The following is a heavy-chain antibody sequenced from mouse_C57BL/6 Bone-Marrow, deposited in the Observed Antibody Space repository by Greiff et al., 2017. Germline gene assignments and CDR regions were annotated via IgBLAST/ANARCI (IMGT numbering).Heavy chain of an antibody. D-gene: IGHD2-5*01. CDR2: ISDGGSYT. V-gene: IGHV5-4*01. CDR1: GFTFSSYA. J-gene: IGHJ3*01. CDR3: ARPSYYSNWWVAWFAY. Sequence: EVQVVESGGGLVKPGGSLKLSCAASGFTFSSYAMSWVRQTPEKRLEWVATISDGGSYTYYPDNVKGRFTISRDNAKNNLYLQMSHLKSADTAMYYCARPSYYSNWWVAWFAYWGQGTLVTVSA.